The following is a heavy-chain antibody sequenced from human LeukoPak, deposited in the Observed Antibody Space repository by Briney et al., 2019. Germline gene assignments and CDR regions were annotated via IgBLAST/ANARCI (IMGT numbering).Heavy chain of an antibody. CDR1: GGSISSYY. CDR3: ARLQTVTTVHYGMDV. Sequence: SETLSLTCTVSGGSISSYYWSWIRQPPGKGLEWTGYIYYSGSTNYNPSLKSRVTISVDTSKNQFSLKLSSVTAADTAVCYCARLQTVTTVHYGMDVWGQGTTVTVSS. V-gene: IGHV4-59*08. J-gene: IGHJ6*02. D-gene: IGHD4-17*01. CDR2: IYYSGST.